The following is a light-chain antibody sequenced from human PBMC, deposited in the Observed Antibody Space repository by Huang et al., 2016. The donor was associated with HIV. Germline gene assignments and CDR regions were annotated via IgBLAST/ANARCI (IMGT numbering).Light chain of an antibody. CDR3: QQYDNWPPWT. CDR2: DAP. V-gene: IGKV3-15*01. Sequence: EIVMTQSPATLPVSPGGRVTLSCRASRSVSRNLAWYQQKPGQAPRLLIYDAPTRATGVPVRFSGSGSGTEFTLTISSLQSEDFAVYYCQQYDNWPPWTFGQGTKVEIK. J-gene: IGKJ1*01. CDR1: RSVSRN.